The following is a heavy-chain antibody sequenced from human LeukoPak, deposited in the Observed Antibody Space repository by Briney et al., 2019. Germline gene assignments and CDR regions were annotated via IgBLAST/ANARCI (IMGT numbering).Heavy chain of an antibody. CDR3: AKLMIWGSYPDKTYPNEAFDF. CDR2: IRYDGSNK. V-gene: IGHV3-30*02. Sequence: PGGSLRLSCAASGFTFSYYWMHWVRQAPGKGLVWVAFIRYDGSNKYYADSVKGRFTIPRDNSKNTLYLQMNSLRPEDTAFYYCAKLMIWGSYPDKTYPNEAFDFWGQGTMVTVSS. J-gene: IGHJ3*01. CDR1: GFTFSYYW. D-gene: IGHD3-16*02.